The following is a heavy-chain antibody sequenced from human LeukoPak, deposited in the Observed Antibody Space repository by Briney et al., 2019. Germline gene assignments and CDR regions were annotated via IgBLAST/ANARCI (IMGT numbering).Heavy chain of an antibody. J-gene: IGHJ5*02. CDR3: ARDPEKGYSGYDWNWFDP. Sequence: SETLSLTCSVSGGSISSYYWSWIRQPPGKGLEWIGYIYYSGSTNYNPSLKSRVTISVDTSKNQFSLRLSSVTAADTAVYYCARDPEKGYSGYDWNWFDPWGQGTLVTVSS. CDR2: IYYSGST. D-gene: IGHD5-12*01. CDR1: GGSISSYY. V-gene: IGHV4-59*01.